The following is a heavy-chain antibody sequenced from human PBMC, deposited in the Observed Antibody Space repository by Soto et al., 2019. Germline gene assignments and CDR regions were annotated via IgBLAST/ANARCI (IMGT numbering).Heavy chain of an antibody. CDR1: GGTFSSYA. CDR3: ARGKPTEGRVDTAMVND. CDR2: IIPIFGTA. V-gene: IGHV1-69*01. Sequence: QVQLVQSGAEVNKPGSSVKVSCKASGGTFSSYAISWVRQAPGQGLEWMGGIIPIFGTANYAQKFQGRFTITADESTSTAYMERSSLRSEDTAEYYCARGKPTEGRVDTAMVNDWGQGTLVTVSS. J-gene: IGHJ4*02. D-gene: IGHD5-18*01.